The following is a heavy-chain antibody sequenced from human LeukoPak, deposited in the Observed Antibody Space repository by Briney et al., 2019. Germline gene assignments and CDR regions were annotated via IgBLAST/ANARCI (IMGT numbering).Heavy chain of an antibody. CDR2: IKSKTDGGTT. Sequence: GGSLRLSCAASGFTFSNAWMSWVRQAPGKGLEWVSRIKSKTDGGTTDYAAPVKGRFTISRDDSKNTAYLQMNSLKTEDTAVYYCTRLEFRADSNYYDYWGQGTLVTVSS. J-gene: IGHJ4*02. CDR3: TRLEFRADSNYYDY. CDR1: GFTFSNAW. D-gene: IGHD1-1*01. V-gene: IGHV3-15*01.